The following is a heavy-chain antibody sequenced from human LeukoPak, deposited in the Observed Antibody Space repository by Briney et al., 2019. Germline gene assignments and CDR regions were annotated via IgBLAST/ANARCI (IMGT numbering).Heavy chain of an antibody. Sequence: ASVKVSCKASGYTFTTYGINWVRQAPGQGLEWMGWISAYNGNTNYVQKLQGRVTMTTDTSTSTAYMELRSLRSDDTAVYYCARDLETYCGGDCYPDEYFQHWGQGTLVTVSS. J-gene: IGHJ1*01. D-gene: IGHD2-21*02. V-gene: IGHV1-18*01. CDR3: ARDLETYCGGDCYPDEYFQH. CDR1: GYTFTTYG. CDR2: ISAYNGNT.